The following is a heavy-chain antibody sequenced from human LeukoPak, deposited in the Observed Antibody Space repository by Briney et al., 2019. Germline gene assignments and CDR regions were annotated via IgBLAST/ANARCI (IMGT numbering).Heavy chain of an antibody. V-gene: IGHV3-53*01. Sequence: GGSLRLSCAASGLTVSNNYMSWVRQAPGKGLEWVSVIYRSGNTYYADSVKGRFTISRDNSKNTLYLQMNSLRAEDTAVYYCAKDPASKFYDSSGYYDGYWGQGTLVTVSS. D-gene: IGHD3-22*01. CDR2: IYRSGNT. CDR3: AKDPASKFYDSSGYYDGY. J-gene: IGHJ4*02. CDR1: GLTVSNNY.